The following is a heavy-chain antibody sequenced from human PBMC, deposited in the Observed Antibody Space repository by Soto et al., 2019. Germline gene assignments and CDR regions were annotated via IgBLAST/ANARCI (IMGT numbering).Heavy chain of an antibody. CDR2: ISSSSSYI. J-gene: IGHJ3*02. CDR3: ARDQRGAFDI. CDR1: GFTFSSYS. Sequence: PVGSLRLSCAASGFTFSSYSMNWVRQAPGKGLEWVSSISSSSSYIYYADSVKGRFTISRDNAKNSLYLQMNSLRAEDTAVYYCARDQRGAFDIWGQGTMVTVSS. V-gene: IGHV3-21*01.